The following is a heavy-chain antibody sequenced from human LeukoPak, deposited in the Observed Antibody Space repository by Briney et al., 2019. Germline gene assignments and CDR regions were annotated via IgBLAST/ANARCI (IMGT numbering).Heavy chain of an antibody. D-gene: IGHD7-27*01. V-gene: IGHV3-30*03. CDR1: GFTFSNYG. CDR3: ARDVNWGFDY. CDR2: ISYDESDK. J-gene: IGHJ4*02. Sequence: GRSLRLSCAASGFTFSNYGMHWVRQAPGKGLEWVAVISYDESDKYYADSVKGRFTISRDNAKNSLDLQMNSLTVVDTALYYCARDVNWGFDYWGQGALVTVSS.